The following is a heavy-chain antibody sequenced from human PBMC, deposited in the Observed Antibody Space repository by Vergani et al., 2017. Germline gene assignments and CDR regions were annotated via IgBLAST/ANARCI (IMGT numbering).Heavy chain of an antibody. CDR2: ISYDGTQK. J-gene: IGHJ1*01. V-gene: IGHV3-30*03. D-gene: IGHD1-1*01. Sequence: VQLVESGGGIVKPGGSLRLSCVVSGFTSSYYGMHWVRQAPGKGLEWVAVISYDGTQKYYADSVKGRFTISRDNSKSPLYLQMNSLRTEDTAVYYCATKSCGTPGCQIGYFREWGQGTLVTVSS. CDR3: ATKSCGTPGCQIGYFRE. CDR1: GFTSSYYG.